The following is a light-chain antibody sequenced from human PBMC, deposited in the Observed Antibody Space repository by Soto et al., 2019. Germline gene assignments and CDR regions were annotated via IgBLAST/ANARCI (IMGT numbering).Light chain of an antibody. V-gene: IGLV2-14*01. CDR3: GSYTSSNPQV. CDR2: EVS. CDR1: SSDVGGYNY. Sequence: QSALTQPASVSGSPGQSITISCTGTSSDVGGYNYVSWYRHHPGKAPKLMIYEVSNRPSGVSHRFSGSKSGNPASLTISGLQAEDEADYYCGSYTSSNPQVFGGGTKLTVL. J-gene: IGLJ3*02.